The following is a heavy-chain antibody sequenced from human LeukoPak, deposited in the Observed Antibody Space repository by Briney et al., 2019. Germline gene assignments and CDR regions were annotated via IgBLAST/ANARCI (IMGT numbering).Heavy chain of an antibody. CDR2: ISGSGGST. J-gene: IGHJ6*02. Sequence: GGSLRLSCAASGFTFSSYAMSWVRQAPGKGLEWVSAISGSGGSTYYADSVKGRFTISRDNSKNTLYLQMNSLRAEDTAVYYCAKGQQLVEYYYYGMDVWGQGTLVTVSS. D-gene: IGHD6-13*01. CDR1: GFTFSSYA. CDR3: AKGQQLVEYYYYGMDV. V-gene: IGHV3-23*01.